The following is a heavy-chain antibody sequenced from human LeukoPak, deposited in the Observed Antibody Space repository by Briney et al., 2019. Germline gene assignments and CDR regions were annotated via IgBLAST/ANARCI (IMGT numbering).Heavy chain of an antibody. Sequence: PSETLSLTCTVSGGSISSSSYYWGWIRQPPGKGLEWIGRIYTSGSTNYNPSLKSRVTMSVDTSKNQFSLKLSSVTAADTAVYYCAILSFGVDDYWGQGTLVTVSS. V-gene: IGHV4-61*05. D-gene: IGHD3-3*01. CDR2: IYTSGST. CDR3: AILSFGVDDY. CDR1: GGSISSSSYY. J-gene: IGHJ4*02.